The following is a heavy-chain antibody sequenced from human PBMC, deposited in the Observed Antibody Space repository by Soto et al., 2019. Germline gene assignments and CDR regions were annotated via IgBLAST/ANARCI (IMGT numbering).Heavy chain of an antibody. CDR3: ARDGVGGTVFFGYFDY. CDR2: ISGSGGST. V-gene: IGHV3-23*01. CDR1: GFTFSSYA. Sequence: PGGSLRLSCAASGFTFSSYAMSWVRQAPGKGLEWVSAISGSGGSTYYADSVKGRSTISRDNSKNTVYLQMNSLRAEDTAVYYCARDGVGGTVFFGYFDYWGQGALVTVSS. J-gene: IGHJ4*02. D-gene: IGHD1-26*01.